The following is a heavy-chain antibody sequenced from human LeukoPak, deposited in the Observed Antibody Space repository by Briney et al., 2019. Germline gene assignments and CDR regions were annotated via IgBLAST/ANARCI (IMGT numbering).Heavy chain of an antibody. CDR2: ISAYNGNT. V-gene: IGHV1-18*01. CDR1: GYTFTSCG. J-gene: IGHJ6*02. CDR3: ARAYCSSTSCYKPYYYYYGMDV. D-gene: IGHD2-2*02. Sequence: ASVKVSCTASGYTFTSCGISWVRQAPGQGLEWMGWISAYNGNTNYAQKLQGRVTMTTDTSTSTAYMDLRSLRSDDTAVYYCARAYCSSTSCYKPYYYYYGMDVWGQGTTVTVSS.